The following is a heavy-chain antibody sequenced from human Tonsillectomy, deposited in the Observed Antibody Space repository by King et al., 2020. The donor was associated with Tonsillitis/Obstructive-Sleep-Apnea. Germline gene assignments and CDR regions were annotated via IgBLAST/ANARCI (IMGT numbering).Heavy chain of an antibody. D-gene: IGHD2-2*01. CDR1: GGSISSYY. CDR3: AREVVPAATNYYYYGMDV. V-gene: IGHV4-59*01. Sequence: QLQESGPGLVKPSETLSLTCTVSGGSISSYYWSWIRQPPGKGLEWIGYNHYSGSTNYNPSLKSRVTISVDTSKNQFSLKLSSVTAADTAVYYCAREVVPAATNYYYYGMDVWGQGTTVTVSS. CDR2: NHYSGST. J-gene: IGHJ6*02.